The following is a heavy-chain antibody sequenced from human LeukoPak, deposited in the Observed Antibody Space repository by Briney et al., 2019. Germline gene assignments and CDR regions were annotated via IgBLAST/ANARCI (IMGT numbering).Heavy chain of an antibody. CDR3: ARGGITGTTFDDFDI. J-gene: IGHJ3*02. D-gene: IGHD1-7*01. Sequence: SETLSLTCAVYGGSFSGYYWSWIRQPPVKVLEWIGEINHSGSTNYNPSLKSRVTISVDTSKNQFSLKLSSVTAADTAVYYCARGGITGTTFDDFDIWGQGTMVTVSS. V-gene: IGHV4-34*01. CDR1: GGSFSGYY. CDR2: INHSGST.